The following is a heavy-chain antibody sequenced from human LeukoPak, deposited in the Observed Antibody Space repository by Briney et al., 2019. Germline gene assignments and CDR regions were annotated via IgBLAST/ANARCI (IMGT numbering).Heavy chain of an antibody. CDR2: IRYDGSKT. J-gene: IGHJ4*02. D-gene: IGHD6-6*01. CDR3: AKDRGRYSSSFSYFDH. CDR1: GFTFSSCG. Sequence: PGGSLRLSCVASGFTFSSCGMHWVRQAPGKGLEWVAFIRYDGSKTYDADSVRGRFTISRDNSKNTVYLQMNSLRAEDTAVYYCAKDRGRYSSSFSYFDHWGQGSLVTVSS. V-gene: IGHV3-30*02.